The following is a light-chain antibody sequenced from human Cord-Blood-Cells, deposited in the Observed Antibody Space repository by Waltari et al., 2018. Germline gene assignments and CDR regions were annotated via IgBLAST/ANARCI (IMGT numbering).Light chain of an antibody. Sequence: DIQMTQSPSPLSASVGDRVTITCQASQDISNYLNWYQQKPGKAPKLLIYDASNLETGVPSRFSGSGSGTDFTVTISSLQPEDIATYYCQQYDNLLLTFGGGTKVEIK. CDR3: QQYDNLLLT. CDR2: DAS. J-gene: IGKJ4*01. V-gene: IGKV1-33*01. CDR1: QDISNY.